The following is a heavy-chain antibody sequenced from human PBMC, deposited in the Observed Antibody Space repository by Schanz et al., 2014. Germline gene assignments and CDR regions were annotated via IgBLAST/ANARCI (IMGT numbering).Heavy chain of an antibody. D-gene: IGHD2-2*02. CDR1: GGTFNSYT. CDR3: AGTYCSSTSCYTGYYYMDV. Sequence: QLQLVQSGAEVKKPGSSMKVSCKASGGTFNSYTISWVRQAPGQGLEWMGRIIPILGIANYAQNFQGRVTITADKSTSTAYMELTSLRSEDTAVYYCAGTYCSSTSCYTGYYYMDVWGKGTTVTVSS. CDR2: IIPILGIA. J-gene: IGHJ6*03. V-gene: IGHV1-69*02.